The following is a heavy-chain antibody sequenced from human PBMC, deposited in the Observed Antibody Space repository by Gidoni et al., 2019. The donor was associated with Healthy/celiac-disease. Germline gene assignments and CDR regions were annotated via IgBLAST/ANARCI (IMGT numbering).Heavy chain of an antibody. V-gene: IGHV3-53*01. CDR1: GFTVSSTY. Sequence: EVQLVESGGGLIQPGGSLRLSCAASGFTVSSTYMSWVRQAPGKGLEWVSVIYSGGSTYYADSVKGRFTISRDNSKNTLYLQMNSLRAEDTAVYYCARMGDRSSLGYFDYWGQGTLVTVSS. D-gene: IGHD6-6*01. CDR3: ARMGDRSSLGYFDY. J-gene: IGHJ4*02. CDR2: IYSGGST.